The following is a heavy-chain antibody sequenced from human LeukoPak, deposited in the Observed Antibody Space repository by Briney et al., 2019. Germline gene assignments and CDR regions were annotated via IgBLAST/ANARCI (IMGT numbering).Heavy chain of an antibody. Sequence: PSETLSLTCTVSGGSTSSGNYYWGWIRQPPGKGLEWVGGISSSGNTYYNPSLKSRITISIDTSKNHFSLKLSSVSAADTAVYYCARLGAGPTYYDFWSGYSSFYFDYWGQGTLVTVSS. CDR3: ARLGAGPTYYDFWSGYSSFYFDY. D-gene: IGHD3-3*01. CDR2: ISSSGNT. J-gene: IGHJ4*02. CDR1: GGSTSSGNYY. V-gene: IGHV4-39*02.